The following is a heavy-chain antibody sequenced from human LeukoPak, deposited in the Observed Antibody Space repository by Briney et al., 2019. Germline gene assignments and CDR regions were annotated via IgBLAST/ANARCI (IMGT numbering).Heavy chain of an antibody. CDR1: GGSIRSFY. J-gene: IGHJ6*02. D-gene: IGHD4-17*01. Sequence: SETLSLTCTVSGGSIRSFYWSWIRQPPGKGLEWIGYIHSSGSTNYNPSLKSRVTISVDTSKNQFSLKLSSVTAADTAVYYCARHQPTVGMDVWGQGTTVTVSS. CDR3: ARHQPTVGMDV. V-gene: IGHV4-59*08. CDR2: IHSSGST.